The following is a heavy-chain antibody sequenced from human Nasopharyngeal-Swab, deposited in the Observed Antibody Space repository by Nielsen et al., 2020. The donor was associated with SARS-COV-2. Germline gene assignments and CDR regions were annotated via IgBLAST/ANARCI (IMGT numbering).Heavy chain of an antibody. V-gene: IGHV3-30*18. Sequence: GGSLRLSCAASGFTFSNYAMHWVRQAPGKGLEWVAVISYDGSNKYYADSVKGRFTISRDNSKNTLYLQMNSLRAEDTAVYYCAKENIRLGYYYDSSGLDYWGQGTLVTVSS. CDR2: ISYDGSNK. J-gene: IGHJ4*02. D-gene: IGHD3-22*01. CDR1: GFTFSNYA. CDR3: AKENIRLGYYYDSSGLDY.